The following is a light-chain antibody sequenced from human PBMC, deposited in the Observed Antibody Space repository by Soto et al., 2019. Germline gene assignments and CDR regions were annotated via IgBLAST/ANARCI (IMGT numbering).Light chain of an antibody. CDR3: LQDFSYPLT. CDR2: TAS. Sequence: AIQMTQSPSSLSASVGDRVTITCRASQDITNELGWYQQKPGKPPKLLISTASGLQNGVPSRFSGSGSGTHFTLTISSLQPEDFATYYCLQDFSYPLTFGGGTKVEIK. V-gene: IGKV1-6*01. J-gene: IGKJ4*01. CDR1: QDITNE.